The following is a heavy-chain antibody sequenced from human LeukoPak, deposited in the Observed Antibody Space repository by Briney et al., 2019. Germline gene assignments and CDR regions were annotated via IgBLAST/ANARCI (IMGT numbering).Heavy chain of an antibody. CDR3: ARDFRCGSGDKGMDV. D-gene: IGHD6-19*01. J-gene: IGHJ6*02. CDR2: IYPGDSDT. Sequence: GSPKISCRGSGYSFTSYWIGWVRQMPWKGLEWMGIIYPGDSDTRARPAFQGQVTISADKSISTAYLQWSSLKASDSAMYYCARDFRCGSGDKGMDVWGQGTTVTVAS. CDR1: GYSFTSYW. V-gene: IGHV5-51*01.